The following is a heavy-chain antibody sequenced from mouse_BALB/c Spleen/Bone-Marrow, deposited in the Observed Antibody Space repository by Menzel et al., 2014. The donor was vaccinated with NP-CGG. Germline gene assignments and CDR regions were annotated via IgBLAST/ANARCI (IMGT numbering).Heavy chain of an antibody. CDR3: APLTGSMDY. CDR1: GFTFRTYT. CDR2: ISNAGGVT. J-gene: IGHJ4*01. V-gene: IGHV5-12-2*01. Sequence: EVKLVEFGGGLVQPGGSLKLSCAASGFTFRTYTMSWVRQTPEKRLEWVASISNAGGVTYYQDTVKGRFTISRDNAKNTLYLQMSGLKSEDMAMYYCAPLTGSMDYWGQGTSVTVSS.